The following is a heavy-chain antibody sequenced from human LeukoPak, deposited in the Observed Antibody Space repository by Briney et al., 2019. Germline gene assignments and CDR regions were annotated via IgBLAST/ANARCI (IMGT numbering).Heavy chain of an antibody. D-gene: IGHD1-26*01. CDR1: GGSISSGGYS. CDR2: IYHSGST. V-gene: IGHV4-30-2*01. Sequence: SQTLSLTCTVSGGSISSGGYSWSWIRQPPGKGLEWIGYIYHSGSTYYNPSLKSRVTISVDRSKNQFSLKLSSVTAADTAVYYCARGGPPPWDAYFDYWGQGTLVTVSS. J-gene: IGHJ4*02. CDR3: ARGGPPPWDAYFDY.